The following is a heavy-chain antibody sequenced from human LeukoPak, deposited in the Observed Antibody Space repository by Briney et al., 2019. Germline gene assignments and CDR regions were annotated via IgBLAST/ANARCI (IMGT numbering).Heavy chain of an antibody. CDR3: ARGLTPYSSGWYAFDY. CDR1: GYTFTSYA. D-gene: IGHD6-19*01. V-gene: IGHV1-69*13. CDR2: IIPIFGTA. Sequence: SVKVSCKASGYTFTSYAISWVRQAPGQGLEWMGGIIPIFGTANYAQKFQGRVTITADESTSTAYMELSSLRSEDTAVYYCARGLTPYSSGWYAFDYWGQGTLVTVSS. J-gene: IGHJ4*02.